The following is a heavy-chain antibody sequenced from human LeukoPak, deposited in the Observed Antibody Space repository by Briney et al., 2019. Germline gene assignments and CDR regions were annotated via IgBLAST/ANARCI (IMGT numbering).Heavy chain of an antibody. Sequence: PSETLSLTCTVSGYSISSGYYWGWIRQPPGKGLEWIGTIFHSGSTYHNPSLKSRVTISVDTSKNQFSLKLSSVTAADTAVYYCARELDCSGGSCYSGAFDTWGQGTMVTVSS. J-gene: IGHJ3*02. CDR2: IFHSGST. CDR3: ARELDCSGGSCYSGAFDT. V-gene: IGHV4-38-2*02. D-gene: IGHD2-15*01. CDR1: GYSISSGYY.